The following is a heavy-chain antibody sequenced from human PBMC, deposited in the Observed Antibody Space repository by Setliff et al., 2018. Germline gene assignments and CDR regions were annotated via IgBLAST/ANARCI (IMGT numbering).Heavy chain of an antibody. Sequence: SETLSLTCTVSGGSISSGSNYWSWVRQPAGKGLEWIGRIYTSGATNYSPSLKSRVTISGDTSKNQFSLRLSAVTAADTAVYYCAKEYNSSAACFDLWGPGTLVTVS. J-gene: IGHJ5*02. CDR3: AKEYNSSAACFDL. V-gene: IGHV4-61*02. D-gene: IGHD1-20*01. CDR1: GGSISSGSNY. CDR2: IYTSGAT.